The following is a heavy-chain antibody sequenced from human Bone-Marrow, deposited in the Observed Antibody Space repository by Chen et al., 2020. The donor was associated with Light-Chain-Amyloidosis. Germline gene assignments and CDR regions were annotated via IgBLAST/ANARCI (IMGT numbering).Heavy chain of an antibody. D-gene: IGHD3-22*01. Sequence: EVQLVESGGGLVKPGGSLRLSCAASGFTFSSYSMNWVRQAPGEGLEWFSSISATSTYINYADSVKGRFTISRDNAKNSLYLQMNSLRAEDTAVYYCARVYYYDSSGRGYEGAWGQGTLVTVSS. CDR3: ARVYYYDSSGRGYEGA. CDR2: ISATSTYI. V-gene: IGHV3-21*01. CDR1: GFTFSSYS. J-gene: IGHJ5*02.